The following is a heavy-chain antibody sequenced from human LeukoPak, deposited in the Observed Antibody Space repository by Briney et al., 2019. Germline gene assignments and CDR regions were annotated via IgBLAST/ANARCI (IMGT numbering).Heavy chain of an antibody. J-gene: IGHJ4*02. D-gene: IGHD3-22*01. CDR1: GGSISSYY. V-gene: IGHV4-39*01. Sequence: SETLSLTCTVSGGSISSYYWSWIRQPPGKGLEWIGSIYYSGSTYYNPSLKSRVTISVDTSKNQFSLKLSSVTAADTAVYYCARSDSVMIVVVIPGYFDYWGQGTLVTVSS. CDR2: IYYSGST. CDR3: ARSDSVMIVVVIPGYFDY.